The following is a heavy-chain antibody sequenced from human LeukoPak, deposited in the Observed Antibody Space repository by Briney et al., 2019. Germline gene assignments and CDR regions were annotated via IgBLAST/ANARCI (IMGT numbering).Heavy chain of an antibody. CDR3: ASQGAEAGQLNWFDP. D-gene: IGHD6-13*01. CDR2: INHSVST. V-gene: IGHV4-34*01. J-gene: IGHJ5*02. Sequence: SETLSLTCAVYGGSFSGYYWSWIRHPPGKGLEWIGEINHSVSTNYNPSLKSRVTISVDTSKTQYSLKLSSVTAADTAVYYCASQGAEAGQLNWFDPWGQGTLVTVSS. CDR1: GGSFSGYY.